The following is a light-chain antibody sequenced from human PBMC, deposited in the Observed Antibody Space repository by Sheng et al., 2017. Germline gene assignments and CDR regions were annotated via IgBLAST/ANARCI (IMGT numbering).Light chain of an antibody. CDR3: LQDSFYPLT. J-gene: IGKJ4*01. CDR1: QAIGSS. Sequence: AVQMTQSPPSLYASVGDRVTITCRASQAIGSSLGWYQQRTGNTPKLLIFSASTLQSGVPSRFSGSGSGTDFTLTISNLQPEDFASYYCLQDSFYPLTFGGGTNGGAQT. CDR2: SAS. V-gene: IGKV1-6*02.